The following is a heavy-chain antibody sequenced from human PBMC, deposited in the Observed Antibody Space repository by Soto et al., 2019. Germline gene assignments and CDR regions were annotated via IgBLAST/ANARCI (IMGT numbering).Heavy chain of an antibody. CDR3: VRDWFGESH. CDR2: XNXXXRSX. CDR1: GFTFSSCW. J-gene: IGHJ4*02. Sequence: PXXSLRLSCAASGFTFSSCWMHGVRQAPGXXXXXXXXXNXXXRSXXSEXXXXXXXRXXXDXXXSKLYLKMKSLREEDTAVYYCVRDWFGESHWGQGTLVNVSS. V-gene: IGHV3-74*03. D-gene: IGHD3-10*01.